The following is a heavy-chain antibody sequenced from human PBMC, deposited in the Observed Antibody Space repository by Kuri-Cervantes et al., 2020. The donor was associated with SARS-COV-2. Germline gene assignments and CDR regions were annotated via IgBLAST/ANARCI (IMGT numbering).Heavy chain of an antibody. CDR2: INPNSGGT. D-gene: IGHD3-10*01. Sequence: ASVKVSCKASGYTFTDYYMHWVRQAPGQGLEWMGWINPNSGGTNYAQKFQGWVTMTRDTSISTVYMELSRLTSDDSAVYFCARGEAARGLMVVFKWRGAGPLHFWGQGTLVTVSS. J-gene: IGHJ4*02. V-gene: IGHV1-2*04. CDR1: GYTFTDYY. CDR3: ARGEAARGLMVVFKWRGAGPLHF.